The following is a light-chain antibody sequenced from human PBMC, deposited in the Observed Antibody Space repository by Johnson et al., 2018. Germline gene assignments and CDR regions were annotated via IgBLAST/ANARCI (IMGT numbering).Light chain of an antibody. CDR1: SYNIGNNY. CDR2: ENN. CDR3: GTWDSSLSAGNV. J-gene: IGLJ1*01. V-gene: IGLV1-51*02. Sequence: QSVLTQPPSVSAAPGQKVTISCSGSSYNIGNNYVAWYQQLPGTAPKLLIHENNKRPSGIPDRFTGSNSGTSATLGITGPQTGDEADYYCGTWDSSLSAGNVFGTGTKVTVL.